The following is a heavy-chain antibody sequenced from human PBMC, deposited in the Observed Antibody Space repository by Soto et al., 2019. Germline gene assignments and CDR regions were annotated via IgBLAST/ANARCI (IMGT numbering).Heavy chain of an antibody. J-gene: IGHJ5*02. Sequence: QVQLQESGPGLVKPSQTLSLTCTVSGGSISSGGYYWSWIRQHPGKGLEWIGYIYYSGSTYYNPSLKVRVTISVDTSKNQFSLKLSSVTAADTAVYYCARGAPEGLMVYAISLGFDPWGQGTLVTVSS. CDR3: ARGAPEGLMVYAISLGFDP. CDR2: IYYSGST. D-gene: IGHD2-8*01. CDR1: GGSISSGGYY. V-gene: IGHV4-31*03.